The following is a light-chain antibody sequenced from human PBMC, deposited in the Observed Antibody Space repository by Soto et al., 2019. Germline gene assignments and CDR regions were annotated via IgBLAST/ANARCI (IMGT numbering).Light chain of an antibody. CDR1: SNDVGNYNL. J-gene: IGLJ3*02. Sequence: QSALTQPASVSGSPGQSITMSCTGTSNDVGNYNLVSWYQQHPGKAPKLMIYEGSKRSSGVSNRFSGSKSGNTASLTISGLQAEDEADYYCCSYAGSRSWVFGGGTKLTVL. CDR2: EGS. CDR3: CSYAGSRSWV. V-gene: IGLV2-23*01.